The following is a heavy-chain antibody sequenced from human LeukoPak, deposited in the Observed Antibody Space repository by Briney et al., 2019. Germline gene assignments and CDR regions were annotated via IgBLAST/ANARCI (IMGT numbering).Heavy chain of an antibody. V-gene: IGHV3-23*01. Sequence: QSGGSLRLSCAASGFTFSSYDMNWVRQAPGKGLEWVSAISDSGDRTYYADSVKGRFTISRDNSKNTLYLQMNSLRAEDTAIYYCAKKRIMVAMGNCCDYWGQGTLVTVSS. D-gene: IGHD2-8*01. CDR1: GFTFSSYD. CDR2: ISDSGDRT. CDR3: AKKRIMVAMGNCCDY. J-gene: IGHJ4*02.